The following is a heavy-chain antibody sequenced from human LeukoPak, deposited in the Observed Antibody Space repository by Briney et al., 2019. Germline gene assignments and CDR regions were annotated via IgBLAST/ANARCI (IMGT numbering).Heavy chain of an antibody. D-gene: IGHD5-18*01. CDR3: AKWGAAMVTRPDFYYYMDV. J-gene: IGHJ6*03. Sequence: PGGSLRLSCAASGFTFSNYDMHWVRQAPGKGLEWVAFIRYDGSNKYYADSVKGRFTISRDNSKNTLYLQMNSLRAEDTAVYYCAKWGAAMVTRPDFYYYMDVWGKGTTVTVSS. CDR2: IRYDGSNK. V-gene: IGHV3-30*02. CDR1: GFTFSNYD.